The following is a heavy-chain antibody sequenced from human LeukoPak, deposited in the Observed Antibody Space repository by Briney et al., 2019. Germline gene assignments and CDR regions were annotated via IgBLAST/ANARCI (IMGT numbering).Heavy chain of an antibody. Sequence: SETLSLTCTVSGGSISSSSYYWGWIRQPPGKGLEWIGSIYYSGSTYYNPSLKSRVTISVDTSKNQFSLKLSSVTAADTAVYYCASFRIAVAGINYWGQGTLATVSS. V-gene: IGHV4-39*01. J-gene: IGHJ4*02. CDR2: IYYSGST. CDR1: GGSISSSSYY. CDR3: ASFRIAVAGINY. D-gene: IGHD6-19*01.